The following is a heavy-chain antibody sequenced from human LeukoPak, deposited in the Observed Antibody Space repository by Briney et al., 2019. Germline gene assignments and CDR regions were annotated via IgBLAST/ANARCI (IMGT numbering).Heavy chain of an antibody. CDR3: ARVLEVRTYYDILTGHRSEYNWFDP. J-gene: IGHJ5*02. CDR1: GFTFSSYS. Sequence: GGSLRLSCAASGFTFSSYSMNWVRQAPGKGLEWVSSISSSSSYIYYADSVKGRFTISRDNAKNSLYLQMNSLRAEDTAVYYCARVLEVRTYYDILTGHRSEYNWFDPWGQGTLVTVSS. V-gene: IGHV3-21*01. CDR2: ISSSSSYI. D-gene: IGHD3-9*01.